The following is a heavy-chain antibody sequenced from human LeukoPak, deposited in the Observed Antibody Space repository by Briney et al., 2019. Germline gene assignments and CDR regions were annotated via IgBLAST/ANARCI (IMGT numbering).Heavy chain of an antibody. D-gene: IGHD3-10*02. CDR1: GFTFTNYW. J-gene: IGHJ4*02. Sequence: GGSLRLSCAASGFTFTNYWMTWVRQAPGKGLEGVANIMKDGGDKYYVDSVKGRFTISRDNAKNSVYLQMNSLRAEDTAVYYCVRDRYYYVFDLWGQGTLVTVSS. CDR2: IMKDGGDK. CDR3: VRDRYYYVFDL. V-gene: IGHV3-7*01.